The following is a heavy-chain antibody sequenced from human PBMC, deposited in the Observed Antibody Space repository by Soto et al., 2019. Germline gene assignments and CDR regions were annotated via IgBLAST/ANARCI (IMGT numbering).Heavy chain of an antibody. Sequence: EVQLVESGGGLVQPGGSLRLSCAASGFTFSSYWMSWVRQAPGKGLEWVANIKQDGSEKYNVDFVKGRFTISRDNAKNSLYLQMNRLRGEDTAVYYCARAYGSGSLSGYWGQGTLVTVSS. CDR2: IKQDGSEK. CDR3: ARAYGSGSLSGY. J-gene: IGHJ4*02. CDR1: GFTFSSYW. V-gene: IGHV3-7*01. D-gene: IGHD3-10*01.